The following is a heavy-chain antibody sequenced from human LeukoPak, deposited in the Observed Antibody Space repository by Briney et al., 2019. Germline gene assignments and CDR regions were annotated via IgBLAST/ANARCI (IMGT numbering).Heavy chain of an antibody. CDR3: AKSASSWPLYYFDS. CDR1: GFIFDDYG. V-gene: IGHV3-20*04. Sequence: TGRSLRLSCAASGFIFDDYGMGWVRQAPGKGLEWVSGLNWNGGSTGSADSVKGRFIISRDSAKNCLYLQMNSLRAEDTALYYCAKSASSWPLYYFDSWGQGTLVTVSS. D-gene: IGHD6-13*01. J-gene: IGHJ4*02. CDR2: LNWNGGST.